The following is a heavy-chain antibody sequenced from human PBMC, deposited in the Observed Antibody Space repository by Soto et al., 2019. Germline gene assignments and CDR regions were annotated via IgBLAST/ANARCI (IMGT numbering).Heavy chain of an antibody. CDR3: TTPPYGSGSYYSYYYYYYRDA. Sequence: EVQLVESGGGLVKPGGSLRLSCAASGFTFSNAWMSWVRQAPGKGLEWVGRIKSKTDGGTTDYAAPVKGRFTISRDVLKNALYLQMNSLKTEDTAVYYCTTPPYGSGSYYSYYYYYYRDAWGKGTTVTVSS. V-gene: IGHV3-15*01. D-gene: IGHD3-10*01. CDR1: GFTFSNAW. CDR2: IKSKTDGGTT. J-gene: IGHJ6*03.